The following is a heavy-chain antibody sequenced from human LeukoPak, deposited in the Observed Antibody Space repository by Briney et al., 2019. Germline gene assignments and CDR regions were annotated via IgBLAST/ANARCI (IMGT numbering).Heavy chain of an antibody. CDR3: AKGIQVWSHYSYGMDV. D-gene: IGHD5-18*01. Sequence: GGSLRLSCAASGFTFRTYAMTWVRQAPGKGLDWVSGISASGGTTYYADSVKGRFTISRDNSKNTLFLQMNSLRAEDTAVYYCAKGIQVWSHYSYGMDVWGQGTTVTVSS. J-gene: IGHJ6*02. CDR2: ISASGGTT. CDR1: GFTFRTYA. V-gene: IGHV3-23*01.